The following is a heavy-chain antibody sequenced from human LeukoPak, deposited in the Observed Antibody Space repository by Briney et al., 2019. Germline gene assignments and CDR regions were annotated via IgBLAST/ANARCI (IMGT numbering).Heavy chain of an antibody. CDR1: RDSLSPNSVP. V-gene: IGHV6-1*01. CDR2: TYYRSTRYH. J-gene: IGHJ5*02. D-gene: IGHD2-2*01. CDR3: ARRLTQYDCFDP. Sequence: SQTLPLTYPISRDSLSPNSVPWNWLPHSPSSALECLGRTYYRSTRYHDYAVSVRGRITVNPDTSKNQFSLHLNSVTPEDTAVYYCARRLTQYDCFDPWGQGILVTVSS.